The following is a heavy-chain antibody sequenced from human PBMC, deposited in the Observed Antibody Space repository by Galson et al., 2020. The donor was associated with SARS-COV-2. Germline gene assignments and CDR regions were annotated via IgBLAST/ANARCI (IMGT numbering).Heavy chain of an antibody. CDR2: IYYSGDT. CDR3: ARVVGASRPAAINAFDV. CDR1: GASISSDGYY. V-gene: IGHV4-31*01. J-gene: IGHJ3*01. Sequence: SETLSLTCTVSGASISSDGYYWSWIRQRPGKGLEWIGYIYYSGDTFHNPSVSSPITISLDTSENRFFLRLSFVTVADTAIYYCARVVGASRPAAINAFDVWSQGTMVAVSS. D-gene: IGHD2-2*02.